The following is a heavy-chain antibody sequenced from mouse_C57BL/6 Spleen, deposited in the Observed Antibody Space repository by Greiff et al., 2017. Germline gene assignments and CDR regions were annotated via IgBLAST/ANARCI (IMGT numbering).Heavy chain of an antibody. Sequence: EVQGVESGGGLVQPGGSLSLSCAASGFTFTDYYMSWVRQPPGKALEWLGFIRNKANGYTTEYSASVKGRFTISRDNSQSILYLQMNALRAEDSATYYCARSYYDDEGDYAMDYWGQGTSVTVSS. D-gene: IGHD2-4*01. V-gene: IGHV7-3*01. CDR1: GFTFTDYY. CDR2: IRNKANGYTT. CDR3: ARSYYDDEGDYAMDY. J-gene: IGHJ4*01.